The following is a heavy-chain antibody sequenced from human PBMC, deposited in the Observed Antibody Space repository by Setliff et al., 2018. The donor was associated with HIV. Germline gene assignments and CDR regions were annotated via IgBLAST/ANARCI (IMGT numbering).Heavy chain of an antibody. CDR2: IYPSGRT. Sequence: SETLSLTCAVSGDSMSSGDYSWNWIRQSPGKGLEWIGYIYPSGRTYYNPSLKNRVTMSIDRSTKQFSLNLSSVTAADTALYFCVREGAGSGSYYLDFWGQGILVTVSS. D-gene: IGHD3-10*01. CDR1: GDSMSSGDYS. CDR3: VREGAGSGSYYLDF. V-gene: IGHV4-30-2*06. J-gene: IGHJ4*02.